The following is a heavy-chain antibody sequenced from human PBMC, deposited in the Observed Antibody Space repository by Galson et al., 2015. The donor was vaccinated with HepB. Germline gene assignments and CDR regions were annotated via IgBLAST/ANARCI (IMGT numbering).Heavy chain of an antibody. J-gene: IGHJ6*03. CDR3: ARSPLRFLDWLPCYDYYHMDV. D-gene: IGHD3-3*01. CDR1: GYTFTDYV. CDR2: MNTNPGKP. V-gene: IGHV7-4-1*02. Sequence: SVKVSCKASGYTFTDYVVNWVRQAPGQGLEWMGWMNTNPGKPTYAPGFAGRFVFSLDTSVTTAYLQISSLETDDTAVYYCARSPLRFLDWLPCYDYYHMDVCGEGTTVTVSS.